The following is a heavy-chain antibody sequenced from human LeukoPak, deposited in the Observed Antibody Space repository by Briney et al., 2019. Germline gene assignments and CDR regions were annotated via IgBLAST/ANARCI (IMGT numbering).Heavy chain of an antibody. V-gene: IGHV3-64*01. CDR3: ARALYDTSGYYYGDFDY. CDR1: GFTFSTYA. CDR2: INSDGSST. J-gene: IGHJ4*02. D-gene: IGHD3-22*01. Sequence: GGSLRLSCAASGFTFSTYAMHWVRQAPGKGLGYVSAINSDGSSTYYANSVKGRFTISRDNSKNTLYLQMGSLRADDMAVYYCARALYDTSGYYYGDFDYWGQGTLVTVSS.